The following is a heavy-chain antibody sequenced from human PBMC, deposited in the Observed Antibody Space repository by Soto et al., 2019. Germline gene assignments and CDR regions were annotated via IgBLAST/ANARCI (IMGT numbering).Heavy chain of an antibody. CDR3: AKEFGAYYDILTGIDY. CDR2: ISGSGGST. J-gene: IGHJ4*02. D-gene: IGHD3-9*01. V-gene: IGHV3-23*01. Sequence: GGSLRLSCAASGFTFSSYAMSWVRQAPGKGLEWVSAISGSGGSTYYADSVKGRFTISRDNSKNTLYLQMNSLRAEDTAVYYCAKEFGAYYDILTGIDYWGQGTLVTVSS. CDR1: GFTFSSYA.